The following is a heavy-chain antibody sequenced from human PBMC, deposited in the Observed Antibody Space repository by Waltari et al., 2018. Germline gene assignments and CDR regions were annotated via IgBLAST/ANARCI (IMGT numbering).Heavy chain of an antibody. CDR3: ARLVASRWFDP. CDR1: GYNFDTQW. D-gene: IGHD6-6*01. V-gene: IGHV5-51*01. CDR2: IYPGDSDT. Sequence: EVQLIQSGGEGRKPGDSLKISCQGFGYNFDTQWIAWVRDKPGEGLEWMGSIYPGDSDTHYSPSFEGHVTIAADRSVNTAYLQWASLQASDSAIYYCARLVASRWFDPWGQGTLVTVSS. J-gene: IGHJ5*02.